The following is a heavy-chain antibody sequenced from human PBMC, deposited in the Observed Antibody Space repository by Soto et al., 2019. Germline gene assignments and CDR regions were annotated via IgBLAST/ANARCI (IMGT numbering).Heavy chain of an antibody. D-gene: IGHD6-13*01. J-gene: IGHJ4*02. V-gene: IGHV3-33*01. CDR3: ARESRSSLDY. Sequence: QVQLVESGGGVVQPGRSLRLSCAASGFTFSSYGMHWVRQAPGKGLEWLAFIWYDGGNKYHADSVKGCFTISRDNSKNKLYLQMSSLRAEDTAVYYCARESRSSLDYWGQGTLVTVSS. CDR2: IWYDGGNK. CDR1: GFTFSSYG.